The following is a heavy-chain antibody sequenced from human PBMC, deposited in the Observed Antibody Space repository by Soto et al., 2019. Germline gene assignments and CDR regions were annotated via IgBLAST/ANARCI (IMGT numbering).Heavy chain of an antibody. D-gene: IGHD3-10*01. V-gene: IGHV1-18*01. CDR2: IRVYNGNT. CDR3: ASAWFGESPRDYYYYGMDV. J-gene: IGHJ6*02. CDR1: GYTFTSYG. Sequence: QVQLVQSGAEVKKPGASVKVSCKASGYTFTSYGISWVRQAPGQGLEWMGWIRVYNGNTNYAQKLQGRVTMTTDTATSTAYRELRSLRSDDTAAYFCASAWFGESPRDYYYYGMDVWGQGTTVTVSS.